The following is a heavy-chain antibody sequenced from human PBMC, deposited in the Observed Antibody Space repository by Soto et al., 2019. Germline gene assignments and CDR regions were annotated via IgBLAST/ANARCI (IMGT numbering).Heavy chain of an antibody. J-gene: IGHJ6*02. CDR2: INHSGST. CDR1: GLSSSCYD. V-gene: IGHV4-34*01. D-gene: IGHD6-6*01. Sequence: SVILSLTCAVYGLSSSCYDLSWIRNHQRKGLEWIGEINHSGSTNYNPSLKSRVTISVDTSKNQFSLKLSSVTAADTAVYYCARIRIAARGSNYYYYYVTAVWVQRTTVTVSS. CDR3: ARIRIAARGSNYYYYYVTAV.